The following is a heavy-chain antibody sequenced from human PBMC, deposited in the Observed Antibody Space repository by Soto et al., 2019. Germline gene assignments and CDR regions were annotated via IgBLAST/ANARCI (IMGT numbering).Heavy chain of an antibody. CDR1: GFTFSSYG. Sequence: GGSLRLSCAASGFTFSSYGMHWVRQAPGKGLEWVAVIWYDGSNKYYADSVKGRFTISRDNSKNTLYLQMNSLRAEDTAVYYCARGGYDSEDYYYYYMDVWGKGTTVTVSS. CDR2: IWYDGSNK. J-gene: IGHJ6*03. V-gene: IGHV3-33*01. CDR3: ARGGYDSEDYYYYYMDV. D-gene: IGHD5-12*01.